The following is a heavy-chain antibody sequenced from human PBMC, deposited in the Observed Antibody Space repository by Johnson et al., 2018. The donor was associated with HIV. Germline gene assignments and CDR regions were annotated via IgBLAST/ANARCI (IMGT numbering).Heavy chain of an antibody. CDR1: GITFTDAW. J-gene: IGHJ3*01. CDR3: AVDLGGNDAFDV. V-gene: IGHV3-66*01. D-gene: IGHD3-3*01. CDR2: IYSGGSS. Sequence: VQPVESGGGLIKPGGSRRLSCAVSGITFTDAWMNWVRQAPGKGLEWVAVIYSGGSSFYADSVQGRFTISTDNFKNTVFLHMNTLRAEDTAVYFCAVDLGGNDAFDVWGQGTMVTVSS.